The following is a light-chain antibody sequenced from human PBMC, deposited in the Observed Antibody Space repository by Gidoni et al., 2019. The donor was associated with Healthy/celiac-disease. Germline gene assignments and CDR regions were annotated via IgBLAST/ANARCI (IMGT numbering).Light chain of an antibody. CDR2: GAS. CDR3: QQYNNWPPWT. Sequence: EIVMTQSPATLSVSPGERATLSCRASPSVSSNLAWYQQKPGQAPRRLIYGASTRATGSPARFSGSGSGTEFTLTISSLQSEDFAVYYCQQYNNWPPWTFGQGTKVEIK. CDR1: PSVSSN. V-gene: IGKV3-15*01. J-gene: IGKJ1*01.